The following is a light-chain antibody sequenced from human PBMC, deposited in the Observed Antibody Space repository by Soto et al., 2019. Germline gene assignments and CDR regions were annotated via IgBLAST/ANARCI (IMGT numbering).Light chain of an antibody. CDR2: SDN. J-gene: IGLJ2*01. CDR1: GSSIGTNT. CDR3: AAWDVSLVV. V-gene: IGLV1-44*01. Sequence: QSVLTQPPSASGTPGQRVTISCSGSGSSIGTNTVTWYQQLPGTAPKLLIYSDNQRPSGVPDRFSGSKSGTSASLAISGLQSEDEADYYCAAWDVSLVVFGGGTQLTVL.